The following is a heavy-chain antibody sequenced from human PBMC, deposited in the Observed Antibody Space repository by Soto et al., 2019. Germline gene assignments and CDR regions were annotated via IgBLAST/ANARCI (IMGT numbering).Heavy chain of an antibody. V-gene: IGHV1-3*01. Sequence: GASVKVSCKASGYTFTSYAMHWVRQAPGQRLEWMGWINAGNGNTKYSQKFQGRVTITRDTSASTAYMELSSLRSEDTAVYYCARGPRSPVGATMYNWFDPWGQGTLVTVSS. CDR1: GYTFTSYA. CDR3: ARGPRSPVGATMYNWFDP. D-gene: IGHD1-26*01. CDR2: INAGNGNT. J-gene: IGHJ5*02.